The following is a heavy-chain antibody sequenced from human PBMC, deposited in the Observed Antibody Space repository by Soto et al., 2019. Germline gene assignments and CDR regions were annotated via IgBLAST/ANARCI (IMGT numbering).Heavy chain of an antibody. Sequence: QLHLVQSGAVVKKPGASVTVSCSASGYPVTAYYMHWVRQAPGRGLEWMGGINPATGAAKYTQTCRGRVTKARGTSTGTVFMELSGLASEGTAVFYCARGGGVGVAGSAAFDMWGQGTLVTVSS. CDR3: ARGGGVGVAGSAAFDM. J-gene: IGHJ3*02. V-gene: IGHV1-2*02. CDR2: INPATGAA. CDR1: GYPVTAYY. D-gene: IGHD3-3*01.